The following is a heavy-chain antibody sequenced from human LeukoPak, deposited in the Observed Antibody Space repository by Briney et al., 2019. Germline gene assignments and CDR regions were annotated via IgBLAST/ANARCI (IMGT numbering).Heavy chain of an antibody. CDR2: INYKGGAT. CDR3: ARVGPATAFDY. V-gene: IGHV3-64*02. Sequence: GGSLRLSCAASGFTLSSFSMHWVRQSPGRGLEYVSAINYKGGATYYADSVKGRFTISRDNSKNTLYLQMASLRDEDMGVYYCARVGPATAFDYWGQGTQVTVSS. J-gene: IGHJ4*02. CDR1: GFTLSSFS.